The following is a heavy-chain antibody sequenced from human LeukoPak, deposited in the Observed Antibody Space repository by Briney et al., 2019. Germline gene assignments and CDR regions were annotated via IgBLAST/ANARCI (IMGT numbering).Heavy chain of an antibody. J-gene: IGHJ3*02. D-gene: IGHD1-26*01. Sequence: GGSLGLSCAASGIIFSSYEMNWVRQAPGKGLEWVSYISSSGSSIYYADSVKGRFTIPRDNAKNSLYLQMNSLRAEDTAVYYCARDMEPDAFDIWGQGTMVTVSS. V-gene: IGHV3-48*03. CDR2: ISSSGSSI. CDR3: ARDMEPDAFDI. CDR1: GIIFSSYE.